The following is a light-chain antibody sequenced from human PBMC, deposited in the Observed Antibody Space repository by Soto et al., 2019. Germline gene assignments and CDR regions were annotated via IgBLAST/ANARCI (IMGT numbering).Light chain of an antibody. J-gene: IGKJ2*01. CDR1: QGIRND. CDR3: LPDYNYPYT. CDR2: AAS. Sequence: AIQMTQSPSSLSASVGDRVTITCRASQGIRNDLGWYQQKPGKAPKLLIYAASSLQSGVPSRFSGSGSGTDFTLTNSSLQPEDFATYYCLPDYNYPYTFGQGTKLEIK. V-gene: IGKV1-6*01.